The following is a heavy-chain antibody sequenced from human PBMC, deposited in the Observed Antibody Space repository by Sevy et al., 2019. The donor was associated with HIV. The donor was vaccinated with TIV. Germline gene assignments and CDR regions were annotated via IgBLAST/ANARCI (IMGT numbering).Heavy chain of an antibody. D-gene: IGHD2-2*01. CDR2: INESGIT. J-gene: IGHJ5*02. V-gene: IGHV4-34*01. CDR3: ARSPPVVVVPGAPSWFDP. CDR1: DGSFSGYY. Sequence: SETLSLTCAVHDGSFSGYYWNWIRQLPGKGLEWIGEINESGITYYKPSLKSRVTISVDTSKKQFSLKLNSVTAMDSAVYFCARSPPVVVVPGAPSWFDPWGQGTLVTVSS.